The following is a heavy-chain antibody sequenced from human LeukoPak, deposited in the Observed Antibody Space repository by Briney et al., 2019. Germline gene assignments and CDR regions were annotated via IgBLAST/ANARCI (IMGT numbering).Heavy chain of an antibody. V-gene: IGHV4-59*01. J-gene: IGHJ3*02. CDR2: IYYSGST. D-gene: IGHD3-3*01. CDR1: GVSISSYY. Sequence: PSETLSLTCTVSGVSISSYYWSWLRQPPGQGREGIGYIYYSGSTNYNPSLKSRVTISVDTSKNQFSLKLSSVTAADTAVYYCARGLEWLGKAFDIWGQGTMVTVSS. CDR3: ARGLEWLGKAFDI.